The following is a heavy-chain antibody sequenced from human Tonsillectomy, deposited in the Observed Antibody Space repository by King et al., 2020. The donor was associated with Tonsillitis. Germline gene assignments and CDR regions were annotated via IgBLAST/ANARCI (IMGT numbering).Heavy chain of an antibody. CDR1: GYTFTGYY. CDR2: INPNSGGT. CDR3: AEAGQQLEDYYYYGMDV. Sequence: GQLVQSGAEVKKPGASVKVSCKASGYTFTGYYMHWVRQAPGQGLEWMGWINPNSGGTNYAQTFQGRVTMTRDTSISTAYMELSRLRSDDTAVYYCAEAGQQLEDYYYYGMDVWGQGTTVTVSS. D-gene: IGHD6-13*01. V-gene: IGHV1-2*02. J-gene: IGHJ6*02.